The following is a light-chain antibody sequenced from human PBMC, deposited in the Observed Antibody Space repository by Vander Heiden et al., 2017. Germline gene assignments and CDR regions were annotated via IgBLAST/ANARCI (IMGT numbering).Light chain of an antibody. CDR3: QQYGTSPYT. V-gene: IGKV3-20*01. CDR2: AAS. CDR1: RRVSSSH. Sequence: ENVLMPPPPTPPSSPGERATTLSSTSRRVSSSHLAWYQQKPGQAPRLLIHAASSRATGISDRFSGGGSGTDYTLTISRLEPEDFAMYYCQQYGTSPYTFGQGTKLEIK. J-gene: IGKJ2*01.